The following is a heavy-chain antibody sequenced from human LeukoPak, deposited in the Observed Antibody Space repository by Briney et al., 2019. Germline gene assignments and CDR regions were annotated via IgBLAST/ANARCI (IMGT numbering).Heavy chain of an antibody. CDR2: IKQDGSEK. Sequence: LSGGSLRLSCAASGFTFSSYWMSWVRQAPGKGLEWVANIKQDGSEKYYVDSVKGRFTISRDNAKNSLYLQMNSLRAEDTAVYYCARDLAGWELLGDAFDIWGQGTMVTVSS. V-gene: IGHV3-7*01. CDR1: GFTFSSYW. CDR3: ARDLAGWELLGDAFDI. D-gene: IGHD1-26*01. J-gene: IGHJ3*02.